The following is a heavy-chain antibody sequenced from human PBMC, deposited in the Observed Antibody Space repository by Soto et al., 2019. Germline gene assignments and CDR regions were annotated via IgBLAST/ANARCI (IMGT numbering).Heavy chain of an antibody. CDR3: ARDTTPYSSSSVHYFDY. V-gene: IGHV1-3*01. J-gene: IGHJ4*02. CDR1: GYTFTSYA. D-gene: IGHD6-13*01. Sequence: ASVTVSCKASGYTFTSYAMHWVRQAPGQRLEWMGWINAGNGNTKYSQKFQGRVTITRDTSASTAYMELSSLRSEDTAVYYCARDTTPYSSSSVHYFDYWGQGTLVTVSS. CDR2: INAGNGNT.